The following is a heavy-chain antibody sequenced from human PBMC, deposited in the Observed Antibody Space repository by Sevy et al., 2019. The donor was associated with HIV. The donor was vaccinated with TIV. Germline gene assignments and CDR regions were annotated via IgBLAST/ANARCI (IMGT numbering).Heavy chain of an antibody. D-gene: IGHD1-26*01. J-gene: IGHJ4*02. Sequence: GGSLRLSCAASGFTFDDYTMNWVRQAPGKGLEWVSGISWSSGNMAYADSVEGRFTISRDNAKNSLYLQMNSLRVEDTALYYCVKDRSGSYSFDYWGQGTLVTVSS. CDR2: ISWSSGNM. V-gene: IGHV3-9*01. CDR1: GFTFDDYT. CDR3: VKDRSGSYSFDY.